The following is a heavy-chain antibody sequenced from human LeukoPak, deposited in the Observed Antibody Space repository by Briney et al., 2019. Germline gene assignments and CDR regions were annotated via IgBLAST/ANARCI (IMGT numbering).Heavy chain of an antibody. V-gene: IGHV4-34*01. CDR2: INHSGST. CDR1: GGSFSGYY. CDR3: ARARGNMVRGNWFDP. Sequence: PSETLSLTCAVYGGSFSGYYRSWIRQPPGKGLEWIGEINHSGSTNYNPSLKSRVTISVDTSKNQFSLKLSSVTAADTAVYYCARARGNMVRGNWFDPWGQGTLVTVSS. D-gene: IGHD3-10*01. J-gene: IGHJ5*02.